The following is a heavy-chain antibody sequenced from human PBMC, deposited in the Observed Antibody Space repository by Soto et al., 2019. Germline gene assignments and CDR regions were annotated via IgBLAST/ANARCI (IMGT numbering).Heavy chain of an antibody. CDR2: IYPADSDT. V-gene: IGHV5-51*01. CDR1: GYTFTNYW. Sequence: SGESLKISCKASGYTFTNYWIGWVRQVPGKGLEWLGNIYPADSDTRYSPSFQGQVTITVDKSTSTAYLQWSNLKPSDSAMYFCARPTGYSSGWYADSWGQGTLVTVS. J-gene: IGHJ4*02. CDR3: ARPTGYSSGWYADS. D-gene: IGHD6-19*01.